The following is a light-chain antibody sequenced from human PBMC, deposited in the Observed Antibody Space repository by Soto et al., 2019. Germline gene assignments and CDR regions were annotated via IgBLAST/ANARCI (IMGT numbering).Light chain of an antibody. J-gene: IGKJ1*01. Sequence: EIVLRHAPSTLSLSPWARAPLSCTASQSVSSNYLAWYQQKPGQPPRLLIYGASSRATVPPDKFSGSGSGTVFSPTSSLLAHEDSAVYYRQQYGSSGTFGQGTKVDIK. V-gene: IGKV3-20*01. CDR1: QSVSSNY. CDR3: QQYGSSGT. CDR2: GAS.